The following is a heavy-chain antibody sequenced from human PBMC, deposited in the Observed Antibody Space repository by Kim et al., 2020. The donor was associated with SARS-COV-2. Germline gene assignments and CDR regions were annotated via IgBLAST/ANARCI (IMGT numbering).Heavy chain of an antibody. J-gene: IGHJ6*02. CDR3: ARGPTVNTRYYYGMEA. CDR1: GGSFSGYY. CDR2: INHSGST. Sequence: SETLSLTCAVYGGSFSGYYWSWIRQPPGKGLEWIGEINHSGSTNYNPYLKSRVTISVDTSKNQFPLKLSSVTAADTAVYYCARGPTVNTRYYYGMEAWG. D-gene: IGHD4-17*01. V-gene: IGHV4-34*01.